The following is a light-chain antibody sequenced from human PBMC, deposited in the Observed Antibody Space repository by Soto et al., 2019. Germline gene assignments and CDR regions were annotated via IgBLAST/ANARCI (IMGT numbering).Light chain of an antibody. V-gene: IGLV2-14*01. Sequence: QSVLTQPASVSGSPGQSITISCTGTSSDVGGYNYVSWYQQHPGKAPKLMIYEVSHRPSGVSNRFSGSKSANTASLTISGLQAEDEADYYCSSYTRSSTQVFGGGTKLTVL. CDR2: EVS. CDR1: SSDVGGYNY. J-gene: IGLJ3*02. CDR3: SSYTRSSTQV.